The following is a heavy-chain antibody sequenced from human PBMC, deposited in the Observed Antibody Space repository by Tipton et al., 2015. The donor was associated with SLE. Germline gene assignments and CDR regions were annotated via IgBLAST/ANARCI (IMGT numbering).Heavy chain of an antibody. CDR3: AREGGKTFDY. D-gene: IGHD4-23*01. J-gene: IGHJ4*02. V-gene: IGHV4-39*07. Sequence: TLSLTCTVSGGSISSSSYYWGWIRQPPGKGVEWIGEINHRGSTNYNPSLKSRVTISVDTSKNQFSLKLSSVTAADTAVYYCAREGGKTFDYWGQGTLVTVSS. CDR1: GGSISSSSYY. CDR2: INHRGST.